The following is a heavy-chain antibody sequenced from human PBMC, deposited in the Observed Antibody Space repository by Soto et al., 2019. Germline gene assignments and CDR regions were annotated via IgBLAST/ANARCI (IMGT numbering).Heavy chain of an antibody. CDR2: IYPGDSGT. CDR1: GYSFTSYW. CDR3: ARPMGWNYGDFDY. J-gene: IGHJ4*02. D-gene: IGHD1-7*01. V-gene: IGHV5-51*01. Sequence: VEALKISCKGSGYSFTSYWIGWVRQMPGKGLEWMGIIYPGDSGTRYSPSFQGQVTISSDNSISTAYLQWSSLKASDTAMYYCARPMGWNYGDFDYWGQRTLVTVSS.